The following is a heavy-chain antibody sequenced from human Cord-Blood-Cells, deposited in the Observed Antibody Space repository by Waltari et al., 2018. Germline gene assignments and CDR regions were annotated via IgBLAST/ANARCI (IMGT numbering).Heavy chain of an antibody. Sequence: EVQLVESGGGLIQPGGSLRLSCAASVFTVSSNYMSWVRQAPGKGLEWVSVIYSGGSTYYADSVKGRFTISRDNSKNTLYLQMNSLRAEDTAVYYCARLRDTAMVDYWGQGTLVTVSS. CDR3: ARLRDTAMVDY. V-gene: IGHV3-53*01. D-gene: IGHD5-18*01. CDR2: IYSGGST. J-gene: IGHJ4*02. CDR1: VFTVSSNY.